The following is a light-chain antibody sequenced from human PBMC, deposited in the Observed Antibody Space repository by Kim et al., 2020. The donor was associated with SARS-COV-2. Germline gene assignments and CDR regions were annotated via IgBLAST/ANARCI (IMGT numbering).Light chain of an antibody. CDR2: GKD. J-gene: IGLJ2*01. Sequence: VALGQTVRITCQGDSLRSYYATWYQQKPGQAPKVVIYGKDNRPSGVPDRFSGSSSGNTAYLTITGTQAGDEADCYCNSRDSNDYVVFGGGTKVTVL. V-gene: IGLV3-19*01. CDR3: NSRDSNDYVV. CDR1: SLRSYY.